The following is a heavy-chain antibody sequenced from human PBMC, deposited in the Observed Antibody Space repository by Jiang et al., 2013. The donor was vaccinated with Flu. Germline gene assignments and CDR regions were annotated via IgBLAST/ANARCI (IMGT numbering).Heavy chain of an antibody. V-gene: IGHV3-30*02. CDR3: ATLRGNSYDTYLADY. Sequence: TFSLFGMHWVRQCPGKGLEWVASLWYDGSNKFYADSVRGRFTISRDNSKNTLYLQMNSLRPEDTAVYYCATLRGNSYDTYLADYWGQGTLVTVSS. D-gene: IGHD3-9*01. CDR1: TFSLFG. J-gene: IGHJ4*02. CDR2: LWYDGSNK.